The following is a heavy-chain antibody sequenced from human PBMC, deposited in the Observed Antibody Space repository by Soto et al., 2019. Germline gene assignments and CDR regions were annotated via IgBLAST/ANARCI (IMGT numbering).Heavy chain of an antibody. D-gene: IGHD6-6*01. V-gene: IGHV1-69*13. J-gene: IGHJ6*02. CDR2: IIPIFGTA. CDR1: GGTFSSYA. CDR3: AAARLGNYYHYGMDV. Sequence: SVKVSCKASGGTFSSYAISWVRQAPGQGLEWMGGIIPIFGTANYAQKFQGRVTITADESTSTAYMELSSLRSEDTAVYYCAAARLGNYYHYGMDVWGQGTTVTVSS.